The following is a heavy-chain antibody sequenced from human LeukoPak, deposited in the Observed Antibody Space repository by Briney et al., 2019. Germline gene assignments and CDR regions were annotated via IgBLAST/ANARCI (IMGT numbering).Heavy chain of an antibody. D-gene: IGHD1-26*01. CDR2: IYWDDDQ. Sequence: SGPTLVKPTQTLTLTCTFSGFSLSTSGVGVNWIRQPPGKALEWLAVIYWDDDQRYSPSLKSRLTITKDTPKNQVVLIMTNMDPVDTATYHCAHSDGIITKPLLFDYWGQGTLDTVSS. CDR1: GFSLSTSGVG. J-gene: IGHJ4*02. CDR3: AHSDGIITKPLLFDY. V-gene: IGHV2-5*02.